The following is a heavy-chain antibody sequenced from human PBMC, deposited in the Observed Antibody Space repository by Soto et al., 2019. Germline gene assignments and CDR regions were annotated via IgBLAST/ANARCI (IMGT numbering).Heavy chain of an antibody. CDR1: GGSISSSSYY. Sequence: QLQLEESGPGLVKPSETLSLTCIVSGGSISSSSYYWGWIRQPPGKGLAWIGSFYSSGSTYYSPSVTSRVTISGDTSKNQISLRLSSVTAADTAVYYCARISVASRYMDVWGKGTTVTVSS. CDR2: FYSSGST. D-gene: IGHD5-12*01. CDR3: ARISVASRYMDV. J-gene: IGHJ6*03. V-gene: IGHV4-39*01.